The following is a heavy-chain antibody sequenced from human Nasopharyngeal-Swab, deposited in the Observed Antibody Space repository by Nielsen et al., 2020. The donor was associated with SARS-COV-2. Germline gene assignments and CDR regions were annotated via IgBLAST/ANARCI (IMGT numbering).Heavy chain of an antibody. V-gene: IGHV3-11*01. CDR3: APSVRGIRMYAFDI. J-gene: IGHJ3*02. CDR1: GFTFRDYY. D-gene: IGHD3-10*02. CDR2: IRTNGTTN. Sequence: GESLKISCAASGFTFRDYYMAWIRQAPGKGLEWVSYIRTNGTTNDSADSVKGRFTISRDNANNLLYLQMNSLRAEDTAVFYCAPSVRGIRMYAFDIWGQGTMVTVSS.